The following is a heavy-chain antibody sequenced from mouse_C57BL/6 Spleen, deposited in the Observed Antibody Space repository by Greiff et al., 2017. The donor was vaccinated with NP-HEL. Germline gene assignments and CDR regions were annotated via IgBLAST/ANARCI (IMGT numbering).Heavy chain of an antibody. J-gene: IGHJ3*01. CDR1: GYSITSGYD. CDR2: ISYSGST. Sequence: DVKLQESGPGMVKPSQSLSLTCTVTGYSITSGYDWHWIRHFPGNKLEWMGYISYSGSTNYNPSLKSRISITHDTSKNHFFLKLNSVTTEDTATYYCARYGSSWGFAYWGQGTLVTVSA. CDR3: ARYGSSWGFAY. V-gene: IGHV3-1*01. D-gene: IGHD1-1*01.